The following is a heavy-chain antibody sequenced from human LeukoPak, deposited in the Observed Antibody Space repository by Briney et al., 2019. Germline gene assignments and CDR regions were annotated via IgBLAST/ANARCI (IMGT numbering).Heavy chain of an antibody. CDR2: IWYDGSNK. D-gene: IGHD6-13*01. Sequence: GGSLRLSCAASGFTFSSYGMHWVRQAPGKGLEWVAVIWYDGSNKYYADSVKGGFTISRDNSKNTLYLQMNSLRAEDTAAYYCARDFFPVRSSWYNYWGQGTLVTVSS. V-gene: IGHV3-33*01. J-gene: IGHJ4*02. CDR1: GFTFSSYG. CDR3: ARDFFPVRSSWYNY.